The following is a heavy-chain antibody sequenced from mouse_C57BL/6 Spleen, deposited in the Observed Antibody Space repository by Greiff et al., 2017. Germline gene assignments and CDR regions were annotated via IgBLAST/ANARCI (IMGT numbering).Heavy chain of an antibody. D-gene: IGHD2-4*01. V-gene: IGHV3-6*01. CDR2: ISYDGSN. CDR1: GYSITSGYY. J-gene: IGHJ1*03. Sequence: VQLKESGPGLVKPSQSLSLTCSVTGYSITSGYYWNWIRQFPGNKLEWMGYISYDGSNNYNPSLKNRISITRDTSKNQFFLKLNSVTTEDTATYYCALYYDYEGGYFDVWGTGTTVTVSS. CDR3: ALYYDYEGGYFDV.